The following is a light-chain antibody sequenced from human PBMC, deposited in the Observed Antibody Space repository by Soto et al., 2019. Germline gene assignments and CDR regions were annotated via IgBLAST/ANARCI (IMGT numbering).Light chain of an antibody. CDR1: NIGSKS. CDR2: YDS. J-gene: IGLJ2*01. Sequence: SYELTQPPSVSVAPGKTARITCGGNNIGSKSVHWYQQKPGQAPVLVIYYDSDRPSGIPERFSGSNSGNTATLTISRVEAGDEADYYCLVWDRSSDTPDVVFGGGTKLTVL. V-gene: IGLV3-21*04. CDR3: LVWDRSSDTPDVV.